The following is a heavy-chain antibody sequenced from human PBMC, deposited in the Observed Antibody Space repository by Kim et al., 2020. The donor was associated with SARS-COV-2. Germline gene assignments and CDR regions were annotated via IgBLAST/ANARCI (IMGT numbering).Heavy chain of an antibody. CDR2: INPSGGT. Sequence: SETLSLTCAVYGGSFSGYYWNWIRQSPGKGLEWIGEINPSGGTNYNPSLKSRVTISADTSKNQFSLKLRFVTAADTAVYYCARAGPSQWEVLWDSDYYDGMDVWGQGTTVTVSS. CDR3: ARAGPSQWEVLWDSDYYDGMDV. V-gene: IGHV4-34*01. CDR1: GGSFSGYY. D-gene: IGHD1-26*01. J-gene: IGHJ6*02.